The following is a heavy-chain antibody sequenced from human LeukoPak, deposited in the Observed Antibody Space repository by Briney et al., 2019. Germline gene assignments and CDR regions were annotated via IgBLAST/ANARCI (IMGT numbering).Heavy chain of an antibody. D-gene: IGHD6-13*01. J-gene: IGHJ4*02. CDR1: DYSFTNCG. V-gene: IGHV1-18*01. CDR3: ARYGGITTTGTPEPFDY. CDR2: ISTYNGNT. Sequence: ASVKVSCKASDYSFTNCGINWVRQAPGQGLEWMGWISTYNGNTNYAQKLQGRVTMTADTSTSTAYMELRSLRSDDTAVYYCARYGGITTTGTPEPFDYWGQGTLVTVSS.